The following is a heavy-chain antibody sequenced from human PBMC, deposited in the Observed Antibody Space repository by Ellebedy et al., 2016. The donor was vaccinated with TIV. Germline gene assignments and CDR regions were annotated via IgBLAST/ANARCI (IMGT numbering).Heavy chain of an antibody. Sequence: GESLEISCAASGFSFNTCDMNWCRQAPGKGLEWVSYLSASAFMTSYADSVKGRFTVSRDNAKNSFYLQMNSLRDEDTAVYYCVRDSNIVAVPNAPADFWGQGTLLTVSS. CDR1: GFSFNTCD. CDR2: LSASAFMT. J-gene: IGHJ4*02. CDR3: VRDSNIVAVPNAPADF. V-gene: IGHV3-48*02. D-gene: IGHD2-2*01.